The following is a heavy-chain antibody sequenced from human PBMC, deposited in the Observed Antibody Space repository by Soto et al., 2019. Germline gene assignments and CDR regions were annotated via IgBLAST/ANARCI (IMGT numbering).Heavy chain of an antibody. CDR2: INHSGST. J-gene: IGHJ3*02. V-gene: IGHV4-34*01. CDR3: ARGDIVAPPYDAFDI. CDR1: GGSFSGYY. D-gene: IGHD5-12*01. Sequence: QVQLQQWGAGLLKPSETLSLTCAVYGGSFSGYYWSWIRQPPGKGLEWVGEINHSGSTNYNPSLKSRVTISVDTSKNQFSLKLSSVTAADTAVYYCARGDIVAPPYDAFDIWGQGTMVTVSS.